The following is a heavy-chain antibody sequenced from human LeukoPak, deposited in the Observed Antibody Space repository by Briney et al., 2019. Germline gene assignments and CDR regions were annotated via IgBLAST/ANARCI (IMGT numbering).Heavy chain of an antibody. D-gene: IGHD3-3*01. CDR2: IYYSGST. J-gene: IGHJ5*02. CDR1: GVSISSYY. V-gene: IGHV4-59*01. CDR3: ARAAALGVGTIFGVAPNGYWFDP. Sequence: SETLSLTCTVSGVSISSYYWICIRQPPGKGREWIGYIYYSGSTNYNPSLKSLVTISVDTSKNQFSLTLSSVTAADTAVYYCARAAALGVGTIFGVAPNGYWFDPWGQGTLVTVSS.